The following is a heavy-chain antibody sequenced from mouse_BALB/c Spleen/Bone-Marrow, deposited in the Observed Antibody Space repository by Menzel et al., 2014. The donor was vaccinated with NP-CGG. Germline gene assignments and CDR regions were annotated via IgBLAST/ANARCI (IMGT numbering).Heavy chain of an antibody. D-gene: IGHD1-1*01. CDR3: ASYYSGRAWIAY. Sequence: VQLQQSGAELVKPGASVKLSCTASGFNIKDTYMHWVKQRPEQGLEWIGRIDPANGNTKYDPKFQGKATITADTSANSAYLQFSSMTSEDTAVYYCASYYSGRAWIAYWGQGTLVTVSA. V-gene: IGHV14-3*02. CDR2: IDPANGNT. CDR1: GFNIKDTY. J-gene: IGHJ3*01.